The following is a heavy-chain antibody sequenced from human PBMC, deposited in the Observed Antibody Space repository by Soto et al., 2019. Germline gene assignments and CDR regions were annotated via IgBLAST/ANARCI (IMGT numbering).Heavy chain of an antibody. J-gene: IGHJ4*02. V-gene: IGHV4-59*01. Sequence: SETLSLTCTVSGGSISSNYWTWIRQPPGKGLEWIGYVYNSGSTNYNPSLKSRVTISEDTSKSQFSLEVNSMTAADTAVYYCARYRREAVAGYTLDNWGQGILVTVSS. CDR2: VYNSGST. CDR3: ARYRREAVAGYTLDN. D-gene: IGHD6-13*01. CDR1: GGSISSNY.